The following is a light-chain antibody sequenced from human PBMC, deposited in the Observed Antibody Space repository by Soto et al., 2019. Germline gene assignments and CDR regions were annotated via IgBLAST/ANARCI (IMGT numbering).Light chain of an antibody. J-gene: IGKJ4*01. CDR2: GAS. CDR3: QYYVSTPLT. CDR1: QNIYNS. Sequence: DIQRAQSPSCLSASLCDIVTITCRTSQNIYNSLNWYQQEAGRAPAVLIYGASNRAAGIPDRFSGSGSETDFTLTITRLEPEDFAVYYCQYYVSTPLTFGGGTKVDI. V-gene: IGKV1-39*02.